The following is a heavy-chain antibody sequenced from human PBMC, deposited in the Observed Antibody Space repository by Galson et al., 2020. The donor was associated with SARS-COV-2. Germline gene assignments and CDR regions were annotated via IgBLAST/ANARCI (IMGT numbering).Heavy chain of an antibody. V-gene: IGHV4-39*07. J-gene: IGHJ6*02. CDR2: ISHSADT. CDR3: ARLGARPVYSYHGMDV. CDR1: GGYIGSSNYY. D-gene: IGHD6-6*01. Sequence: SETLSLTCTVSGGYIGSSNYYWAWIRQAPGKGLEWIGSISHSADTYYSPSLRSGVTMSVDTSKNQFSLTLSSVTAADTAVYYCARLGARPVYSYHGMDVWGQGTTVAVSS.